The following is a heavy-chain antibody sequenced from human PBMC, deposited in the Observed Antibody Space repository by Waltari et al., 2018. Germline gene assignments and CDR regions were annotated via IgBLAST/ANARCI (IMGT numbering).Heavy chain of an antibody. CDR1: GGSLSSGDYY. D-gene: IGHD3-22*01. V-gene: IGHV4-30-4*08. CDR2: IYYSGST. Sequence: QVQLQESGPGLVKPSQTLSLTCTVSGGSLSSGDYYWSWIRQPPGTGLEWIGYIYYSGSTYYNPSLKSRVTISVDTSKNQFSLKLSSVTAADTAVYYCARESYYYDSSGYYYGSSLDYWGQGTLVTVSS. J-gene: IGHJ4*02. CDR3: ARESYYYDSSGYYYGSSLDY.